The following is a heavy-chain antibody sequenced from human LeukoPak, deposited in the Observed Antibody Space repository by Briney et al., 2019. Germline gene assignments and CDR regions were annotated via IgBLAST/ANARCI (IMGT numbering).Heavy chain of an antibody. D-gene: IGHD3-3*01. CDR3: AREVSGSDYYRAYDY. CDR2: LSSSGTT. J-gene: IGHJ4*02. Sequence: SETLSLTCTVSGGSLSTYYWSWIRQPAGRRLEWIGRLSSSGTTNYNTSLKSRVAMSVDTSTNQLSLNLTSVTAADTAVYYCAREVSGSDYYRAYDYWGQGTLVTVSS. CDR1: GGSLSTYY. V-gene: IGHV4-4*07.